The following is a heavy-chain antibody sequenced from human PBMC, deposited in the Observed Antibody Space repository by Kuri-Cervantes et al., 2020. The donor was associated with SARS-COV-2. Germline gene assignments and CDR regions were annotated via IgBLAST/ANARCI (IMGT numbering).Heavy chain of an antibody. CDR1: GFTFSSYAMH. Sequence: GSLRLSCAASGFTFSSYAMHWVRQAPGKGLEWIGSIYYSGSTYYNPSLKSRVTISVDTSKNQFSLKLSSVTAADTAVYYCARQAYCGGDCYSWFDPWGQGTLVTVSS. CDR3: ARQAYCGGDCYSWFDP. CDR2: IYYSGST. V-gene: IGHV4-39*01. D-gene: IGHD2-21*01. J-gene: IGHJ5*02.